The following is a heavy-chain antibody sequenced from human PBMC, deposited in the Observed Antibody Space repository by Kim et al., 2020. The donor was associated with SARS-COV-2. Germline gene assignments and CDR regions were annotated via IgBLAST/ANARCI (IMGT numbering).Heavy chain of an antibody. D-gene: IGHD3-16*01. J-gene: IGHJ4*02. Sequence: GGSTYYADSVKGRFTISRDNSKNSLYLQMNSLRAEDTALYYCATLGPVDYWGQGTLVTVSS. CDR2: GGST. V-gene: IGHV3-43D*03. CDR3: ATLGPVDY.